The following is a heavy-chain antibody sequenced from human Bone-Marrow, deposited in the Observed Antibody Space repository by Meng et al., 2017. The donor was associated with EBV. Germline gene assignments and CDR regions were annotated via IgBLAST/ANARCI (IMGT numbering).Heavy chain of an antibody. D-gene: IGHD3-22*01. J-gene: IGHJ4*02. V-gene: IGHV1-46*01. Sequence: HVPVGRSGAEVKKPWASVKVSGKASGYICTSYYMHWLRQAPGQGLEWMGIINPSGGSTSYAQKFQGRVTMTRDTSTSTVYMELSSLRSEDTAVYYCARSYDSSGYSRATFDYWGQGTLVTVSS. CDR1: GYICTSYY. CDR2: INPSGGST. CDR3: ARSYDSSGYSRATFDY.